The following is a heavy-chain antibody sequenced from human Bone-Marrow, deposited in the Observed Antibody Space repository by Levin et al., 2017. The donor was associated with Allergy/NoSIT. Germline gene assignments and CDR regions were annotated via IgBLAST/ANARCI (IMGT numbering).Heavy chain of an antibody. CDR1: GGSFSGYY. D-gene: IGHD3-9*01. V-gene: IGHV4-34*01. CDR3: ARAHLLRYFDWLSHNWFDP. CDR2: INHSGST. J-gene: IGHJ5*02. Sequence: SETLSLTCAVYGGSFSGYYWSWIRQPPGKGLEWIGEINHSGSTNYNPSLKSRVTISVDTSKNQFSLKLSSVTAADTAVYYCARAHLLRYFDWLSHNWFDPWGQGTLVTVSS.